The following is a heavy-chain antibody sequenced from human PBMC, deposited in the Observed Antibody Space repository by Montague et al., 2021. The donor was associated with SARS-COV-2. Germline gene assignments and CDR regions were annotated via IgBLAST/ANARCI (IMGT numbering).Heavy chain of an antibody. CDR2: IDYRGYT. CDR3: VSPSMILVL. V-gene: IGHV4-39*01. J-gene: IGHJ4*02. CDR1: GGPIRTSDYY. Sequence: SETLSLTCSVSGGPIRTSDYYWGWIRQPPGKGLEWIGTIDYRGYTYYNPSLKSRVTISLDTSKNQFYLRLNSVTAADTAVYYCVSPSMILVLWGQGTLVTVSS. D-gene: IGHD3-22*01.